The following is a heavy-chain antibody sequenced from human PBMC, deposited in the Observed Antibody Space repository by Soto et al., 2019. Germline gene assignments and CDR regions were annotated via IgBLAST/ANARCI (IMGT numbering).Heavy chain of an antibody. CDR1: GGSISSGGYY. CDR2: IYYSGST. V-gene: IGHV4-31*03. Sequence: QVQLQESGPGLVKPSQTLSLTCTVSGGSISSGGYYWSWIRQHPGKGLEWIGYIYYSGSTYYNPSLKSRVTISVDTSKNQFSLKLSSVTAADTAVYYCARDRGGSDYYYYYGMDVWGHGTTVTVSS. D-gene: IGHD1-26*01. J-gene: IGHJ6*02. CDR3: ARDRGGSDYYYYYGMDV.